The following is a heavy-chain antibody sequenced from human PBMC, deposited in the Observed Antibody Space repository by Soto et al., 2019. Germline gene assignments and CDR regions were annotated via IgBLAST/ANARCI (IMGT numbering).Heavy chain of an antibody. V-gene: IGHV4-30-4*01. CDR3: ARVGGFGATTIDY. CDR1: GGSISSGDCY. Sequence: SETLSVTCPVSGGSISSGDCYWSWIRQPPGKGLEWIGYIYYSGSTYYNPSLKSRVTISVDTSKNQFSLKLSSVTAADTAVYYCARVGGFGATTIDYLGQGTLVTVSS. D-gene: IGHD3-10*01. J-gene: IGHJ4*02. CDR2: IYYSGST.